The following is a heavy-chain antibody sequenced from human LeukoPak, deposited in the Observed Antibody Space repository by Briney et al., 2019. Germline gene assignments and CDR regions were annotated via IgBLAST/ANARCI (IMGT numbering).Heavy chain of an antibody. J-gene: IGHJ5*02. D-gene: IGHD3/OR15-3a*01. V-gene: IGHV4-34*01. CDR1: GESFSGFF. Sequence: SETLSLTYAINGESFSGFFCTWIRQSPGKGLEWIGEVSHSGSTLYNPSLKSRVTLSVDTFKNHFSLNLSSVTAADTAVYYCARGRTHNWFDPWGQGTLVTVSS. CDR2: VSHSGST. CDR3: ARGRTHNWFDP.